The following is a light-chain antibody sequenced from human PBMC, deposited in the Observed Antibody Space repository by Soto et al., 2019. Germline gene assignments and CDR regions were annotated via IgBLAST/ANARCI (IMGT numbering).Light chain of an antibody. J-gene: IGKJ1*01. CDR1: QSITSW. CDR2: EAS. V-gene: IGKV1-5*03. CDR3: QQYHSFPWT. Sequence: DIRMTQSPSTLSASVGDRVTITCRASQSITSWLAWYQQRQGKVPKLLIFEASALETGVPSRFTGSGSGTEFTLTISNLQPDDFATYYCQQYHSFPWTCGHGTNVEIK.